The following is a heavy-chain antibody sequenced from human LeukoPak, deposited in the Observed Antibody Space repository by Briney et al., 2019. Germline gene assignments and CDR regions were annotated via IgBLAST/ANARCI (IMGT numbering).Heavy chain of an antibody. V-gene: IGHV3-30-3*01. CDR2: ISSDGSST. J-gene: IGHJ6*02. CDR1: GFTFSNYA. CDR3: ARAVHRSGSYYYGMDV. Sequence: RPERSLRLSCAASGFTFSNYALHWLRQAPGKGLEGMAVISSDGSSTYYGDSVKGRFTISRDNSNNTLYLQMSSLRAEDTAVFYCARAVHRSGSYYYGMDVWGQGTTVTISS. D-gene: IGHD6-19*01.